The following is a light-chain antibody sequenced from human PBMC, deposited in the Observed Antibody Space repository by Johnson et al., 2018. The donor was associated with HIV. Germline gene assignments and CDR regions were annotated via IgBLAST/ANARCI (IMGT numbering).Light chain of an antibody. CDR2: DHN. Sequence: QSVLTQPPSVSAAPGQKVTISCSGSNSNIGNNYVSWYQQLPGTAPKLLIYDHNKRPSGIPDRFYGSKSGTSATLGITGLQTGDEADYYCGTWDSSLRVGFFGTGTKVTVL. CDR3: GTWDSSLRVGF. CDR1: NSNIGNNY. J-gene: IGLJ1*01. V-gene: IGLV1-51*01.